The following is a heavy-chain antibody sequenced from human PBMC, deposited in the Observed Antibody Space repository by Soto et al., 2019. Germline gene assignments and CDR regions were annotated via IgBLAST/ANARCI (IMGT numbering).Heavy chain of an antibody. CDR1: GFTFSSYA. J-gene: IGHJ3*02. CDR2: ISGSGGST. V-gene: IGHV3-23*01. D-gene: IGHD3-3*01. Sequence: EVQLLESGGGLVQPGGSLRLSCAASGFTFSSYAMSWVRQAPGKGLEWVSAISGSGGSTYYADSVKGRFTISRDNSKNTLYMQMSRLRAEDTAVYYCAKAVNYFWSGPSAFDIWGQGTMVTVSS. CDR3: AKAVNYFWSGPSAFDI.